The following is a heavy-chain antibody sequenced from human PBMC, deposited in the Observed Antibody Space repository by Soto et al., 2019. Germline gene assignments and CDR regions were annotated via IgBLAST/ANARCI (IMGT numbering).Heavy chain of an antibody. CDR2: ISGDGGST. J-gene: IGHJ4*02. Sequence: GGSLRLSCAASGFTFDDYAMHWVRQAPGKGLEWVSLISGDGGSTYYADSVKGRFTISRDNSKNSLYLQMNSLRAEDTAFDYCAKDGDSSGYYAYYFDYWGQGTLVTVSS. D-gene: IGHD3-22*01. V-gene: IGHV3-43D*03. CDR1: GFTFDDYA. CDR3: AKDGDSSGYYAYYFDY.